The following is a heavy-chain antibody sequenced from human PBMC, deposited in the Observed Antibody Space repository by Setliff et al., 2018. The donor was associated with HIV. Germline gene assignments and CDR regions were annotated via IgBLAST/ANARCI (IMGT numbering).Heavy chain of an antibody. V-gene: IGHV3-NL1*01. D-gene: IGHD6-19*01. CDR2: ITSDGSVK. Sequence: PGGSLRLSCAASGFSFSTHDMNWVRQAPGKGLEWISYITSDGSVKYYADSLKGRFTISRDDSKNTLYLQMNSLRPEDTAVYYCATGGLGYSRAWYRMGHWGQGTLVTVSS. CDR3: ATGGLGYSRAWYRMGH. J-gene: IGHJ4*02. CDR1: GFSFSTHD.